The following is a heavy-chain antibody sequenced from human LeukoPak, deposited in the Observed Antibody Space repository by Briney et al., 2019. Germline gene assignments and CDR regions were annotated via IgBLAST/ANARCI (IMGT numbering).Heavy chain of an antibody. Sequence: GGSLRLSCAASGFTFSSYAMSWVRQAPGKGLEWVSAISGSGGSTYYADSVKGRFTISRDNSKNTLYLQMNSLRAEDTAVYYCANPPEALFWSGPSMDVWGQGTTVTVSS. V-gene: IGHV3-23*01. CDR2: ISGSGGST. J-gene: IGHJ6*02. CDR3: ANPPEALFWSGPSMDV. CDR1: GFTFSSYA. D-gene: IGHD3-3*01.